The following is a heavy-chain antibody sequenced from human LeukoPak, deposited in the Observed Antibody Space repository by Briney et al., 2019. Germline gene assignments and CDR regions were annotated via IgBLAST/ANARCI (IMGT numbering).Heavy chain of an antibody. Sequence: PSETLSLTCAVYGGSFSGYYWSWIRQPPGKGLEWIGEINHSGSTNYNPSLKSRVTISVDTSKNQFSLKLSSVTAADTAVYYCARRSGSYYKDFDYWGQGTLVTVSS. V-gene: IGHV4-34*01. CDR3: ARRSGSYYKDFDY. CDR2: INHSGST. J-gene: IGHJ4*02. CDR1: GGSFSGYY. D-gene: IGHD1-26*01.